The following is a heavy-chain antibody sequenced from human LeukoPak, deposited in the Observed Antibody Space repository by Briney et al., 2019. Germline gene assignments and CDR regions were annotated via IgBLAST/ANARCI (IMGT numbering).Heavy chain of an antibody. J-gene: IGHJ4*02. Sequence: SETLSLTCTVSGDSTSGRYWTWIRQPPGKGLEWIGYIHYDGRTNYNPSFKSRVIISLDTSNNQFSLNLKSVTAADTAAYYCARLVNYGYSDYWGQGTLVTVSS. CDR3: ARLVNYGYSDY. CDR2: IHYDGRT. V-gene: IGHV4-59*11. CDR1: GDSTSGRY. D-gene: IGHD3-22*01.